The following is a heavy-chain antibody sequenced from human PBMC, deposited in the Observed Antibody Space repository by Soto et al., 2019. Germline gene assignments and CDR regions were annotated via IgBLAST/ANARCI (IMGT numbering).Heavy chain of an antibody. CDR1: GYTFTSYD. V-gene: IGHV1-8*01. CDR2: MNPNSGNT. J-gene: IGHJ5*02. CDR3: VRGGYSSSWERLDP. D-gene: IGHD4-4*01. Sequence: ASVKVSCKASGYTFTSYDINWVRQATGQGLEWMGWMNPNSGNTGYAQKFQGRVTMTRNTSISTAYMELSSLRSEDTAMYYCVRGGYSSSWERLDPWGQGTLVTVSS.